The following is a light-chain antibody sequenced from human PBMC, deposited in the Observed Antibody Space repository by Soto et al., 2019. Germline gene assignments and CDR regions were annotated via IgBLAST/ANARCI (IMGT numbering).Light chain of an antibody. J-gene: IGKJ1*01. CDR3: QQSYSTPRT. CDR1: QNSSSY. CDR2: AAS. V-gene: IGKV1-39*01. Sequence: IQMPQALSSLAASVGPRHPLTYRASQNSSSYLNWYPQKPGSAPNLLIYAASSLLSGVPSRFSGSGSGTDFTLTISSLQPEDFATYYCQQSYSTPRTFGQGTKVDIK.